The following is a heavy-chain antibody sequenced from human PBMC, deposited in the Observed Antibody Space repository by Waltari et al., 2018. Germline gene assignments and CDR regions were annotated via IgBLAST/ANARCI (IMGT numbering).Heavy chain of an antibody. CDR2: IWYDGSNK. CDR3: ARDISRLGVDM. Sequence: QVQLVESGGGVVQPGRSLRLSCAASGFTFRSYGMHWVRQAPGKGLGWVAVIWYDGSNKYYGDSVKGRFTISRDISKNTLYLQMNSLRAEDTAVYYCARDISRLGVDMWGQGTMVTVSS. V-gene: IGHV3-33*01. D-gene: IGHD3-16*01. J-gene: IGHJ3*02. CDR1: GFTFRSYG.